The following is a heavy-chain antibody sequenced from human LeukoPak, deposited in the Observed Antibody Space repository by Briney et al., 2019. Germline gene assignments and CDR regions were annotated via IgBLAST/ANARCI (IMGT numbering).Heavy chain of an antibody. CDR1: GFTVSSNY. J-gene: IGHJ5*02. CDR2: IYSGGST. CDR3: ARSVGYSYGSGFDP. Sequence: GGSLRLSCAASGFTVSSNYMSWVRQAPGKGLEWVSVIYSGGSTYYADSVKGRFTISRDNSKNTLYLQMNSLRAEDTAVYYCARSVGYSYGSGFDPWGQGTLVTVSS. D-gene: IGHD5-18*01. V-gene: IGHV3-53*01.